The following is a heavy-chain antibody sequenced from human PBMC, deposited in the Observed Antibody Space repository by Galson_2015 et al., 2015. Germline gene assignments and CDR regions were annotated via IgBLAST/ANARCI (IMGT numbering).Heavy chain of an antibody. V-gene: IGHV3-30*03. CDR3: AGDRAGVPEIEY. D-gene: IGHD1-14*01. CDR2: ISYDGSDK. CDR1: GFTFSTYG. J-gene: IGHJ4*02. Sequence: SLRLSCAASGFTFSTYGMHWVRQAPGKGLEWVAVISYDGSDKYYADSVKGRFTISRDNSKNTLYLQMNSLRADDTAVYYCAGDRAGVPEIEYWGQGPLVTVSS.